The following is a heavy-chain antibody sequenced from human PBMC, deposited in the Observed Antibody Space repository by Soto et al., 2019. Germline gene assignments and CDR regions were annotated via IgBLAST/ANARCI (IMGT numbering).Heavy chain of an antibody. J-gene: IGHJ6*02. CDR2: INPSGGST. D-gene: IGHD2-15*01. CDR3: ASATPPYYYGMDV. Sequence: GXSVKVSCKASGYTFTSYYMHWVRQAPGQGLEWMGIINPSGGSTSYAQKFQGRVTMTRDTSTSTVYMELSSLRSEDTAVYYCASATPPYYYGMDVWGQGTKVTVSS. CDR1: GYTFTSYY. V-gene: IGHV1-46*01.